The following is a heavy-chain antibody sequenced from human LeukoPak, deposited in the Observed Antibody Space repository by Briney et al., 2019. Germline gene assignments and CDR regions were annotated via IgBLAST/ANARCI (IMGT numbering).Heavy chain of an antibody. Sequence: GGSLRLSCAASRFTVSINYMTWVRQAPGKGLEWVSFIYSGGSTYYADSSKGRFTISSNNSKNTMYIQMNSLRGEDWAVYYCVSYSFDSSVYWNYFDYWGQGTLVSVSS. J-gene: IGHJ4*02. V-gene: IGHV3-66*02. D-gene: IGHD3-22*01. CDR1: RFTVSINY. CDR2: IYSGGST. CDR3: VSYSFDSSVYWNYFDY.